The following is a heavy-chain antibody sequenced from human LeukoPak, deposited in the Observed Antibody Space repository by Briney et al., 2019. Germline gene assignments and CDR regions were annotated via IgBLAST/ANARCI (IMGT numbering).Heavy chain of an antibody. CDR1: GDSVSSNSAA. V-gene: IGHV6-1*01. Sequence: SQTLSLTCAISGDSVSSNSAAWNWIRQSPSRGLEWLGRTYYRSKWYNDYAVSVRSRITINPDTSKNQFSLQLNSVTPEDTAVYYCARSGSSSWYPPFDPWGQGTLVTVSS. D-gene: IGHD6-13*01. CDR3: ARSGSSSWYPPFDP. J-gene: IGHJ5*02. CDR2: TYYRSKWYN.